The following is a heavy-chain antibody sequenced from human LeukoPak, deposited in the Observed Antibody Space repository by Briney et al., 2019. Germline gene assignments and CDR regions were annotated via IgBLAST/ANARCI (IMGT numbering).Heavy chain of an antibody. J-gene: IGHJ3*02. CDR3: ARDWVGELFGDI. CDR2: ISYDGSNK. V-gene: IGHV3-30*04. CDR1: GFTLSSYA. Sequence: GGSLRLSCAASGFTLSSYAMHWVRQAPGKGLEWVAVISYDGSNKYYADSVKGRFTISRDNSKNTLYLQMNSLRAEDTAVYYCARDWVGELFGDIWGQGTMVTVSS. D-gene: IGHD3-10*01.